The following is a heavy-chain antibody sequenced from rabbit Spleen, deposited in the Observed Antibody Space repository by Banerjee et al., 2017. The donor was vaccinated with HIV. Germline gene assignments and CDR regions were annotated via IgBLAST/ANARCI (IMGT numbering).Heavy chain of an antibody. CDR3: ARDLVAVIGWNFNL. J-gene: IGHJ4*01. CDR1: GFTLSSYW. D-gene: IGHD1-1*01. V-gene: IGHV1S40*01. Sequence: QSLEESGGDLVKPGASLTLTCKASGFTLSSYWIWWVRQAPGKGLEWIACVNGGISGTTHYATWAKGRFTVSKTSLTTVTLQMTSLTAADTATYFCARDLVAVIGWNFNLWGQGTLVTVS. CDR2: VNGGISGTT.